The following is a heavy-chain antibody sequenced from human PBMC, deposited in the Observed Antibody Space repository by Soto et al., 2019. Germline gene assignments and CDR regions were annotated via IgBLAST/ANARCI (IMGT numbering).Heavy chain of an antibody. Sequence: QVQLHQWGAGLLKPSDTLSLTCAVYGGSFSGYFWTWIRQPPGKGLEWLGEINHSGNTNYIPSLNGLVTKSLDTYKNQFSLKLSSVTAADTAVYYCARGLRDSSGYYPVHYFQQWGQGTLVTVSS. J-gene: IGHJ1*01. V-gene: IGHV4-34*01. CDR2: INHSGNT. CDR3: ARGLRDSSGYYPVHYFQQ. CDR1: GGSFSGYF. D-gene: IGHD3-22*01.